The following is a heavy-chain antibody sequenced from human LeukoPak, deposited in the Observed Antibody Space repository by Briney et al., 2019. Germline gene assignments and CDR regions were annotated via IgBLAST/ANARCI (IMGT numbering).Heavy chain of an antibody. V-gene: IGHV3-13*01. Sequence: PGGSLRLSCAASGFTFSSYDMHWVRQATGKGLEWVSAIGTAGDTYYPGSVKGRFTISRENAKNSLYLQMNSLRAEDTAVYYCARGRLFFHGGSAPFDYWGQGTLVTVSS. CDR1: GFTFSSYD. D-gene: IGHD2-15*01. CDR2: IGTAGDT. CDR3: ARGRLFFHGGSAPFDY. J-gene: IGHJ4*02.